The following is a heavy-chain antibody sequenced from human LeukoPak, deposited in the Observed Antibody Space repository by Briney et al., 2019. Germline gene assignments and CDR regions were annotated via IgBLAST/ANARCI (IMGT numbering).Heavy chain of an antibody. Sequence: SETLSLTCAVYGGSFSGYYLSWIRQPPGKGLEWIGGINHSGSTNYNPSLKSRVTISVDTSKNQFPLKLSSVTAADTAVYYCARPDIEHDAFDIWGQGTMVTVSS. CDR1: GGSFSGYY. D-gene: IGHD3-9*01. J-gene: IGHJ3*02. CDR3: ARPDIEHDAFDI. V-gene: IGHV4-34*01. CDR2: INHSGST.